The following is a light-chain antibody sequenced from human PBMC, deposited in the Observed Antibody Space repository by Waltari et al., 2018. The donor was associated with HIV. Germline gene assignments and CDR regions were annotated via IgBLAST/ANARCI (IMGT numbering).Light chain of an antibody. Sequence: IVMIQFPLSLPVTPGEPASMSCNSSQSLLHSNGYNFLDWYFQRPGQSPQLLIYMASYRASGVPDRISGSGSGTNFTLRIGRVATEDVGVYYCLQARQTPWTFGQGTKVEI. J-gene: IGKJ1*01. CDR1: QSLLHSNGYNF. V-gene: IGKV2-28*01. CDR3: LQARQTPWT. CDR2: MAS.